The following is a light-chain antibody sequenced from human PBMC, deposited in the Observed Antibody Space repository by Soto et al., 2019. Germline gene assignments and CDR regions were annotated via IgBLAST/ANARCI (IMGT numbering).Light chain of an antibody. CDR2: DVS. Sequence: HSVLTQPRSLSGSPGQSVTISCTGTSSDVGAYNYVSWYQHHPGKAPKLMIYDVSKRPSGIPDRFSGSKSGNTASLTISWLQADDEADYYCCSYAGTSRVFGGGTKLTVL. J-gene: IGLJ3*02. CDR3: CSYAGTSRV. CDR1: SSDVGAYNY. V-gene: IGLV2-11*01.